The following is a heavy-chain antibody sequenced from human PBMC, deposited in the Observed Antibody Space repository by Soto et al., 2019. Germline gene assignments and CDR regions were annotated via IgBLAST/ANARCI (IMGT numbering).Heavy chain of an antibody. D-gene: IGHD3-22*01. Sequence: ASVKVSCKASGYTFTSYGISWVRQAPGQGLEWMGWISAYNGNTNYAQKLQGRVTMTTDTSTSTAYMELRSLRSDDTAVYYCARGTNYYDSLYYFDYWGQGTLVTVSS. CDR1: GYTFTSYG. CDR3: ARGTNYYDSLYYFDY. V-gene: IGHV1-18*01. J-gene: IGHJ4*02. CDR2: ISAYNGNT.